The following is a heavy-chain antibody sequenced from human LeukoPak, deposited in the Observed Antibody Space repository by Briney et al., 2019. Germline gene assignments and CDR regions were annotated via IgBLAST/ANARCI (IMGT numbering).Heavy chain of an antibody. CDR3: ATSGPPRGSSPPRY. Sequence: SVKVSCKASGGTFSSYAISWVRQAPGQGLEWMGGIIPIFGTANYAQKFQGRVTITTDESTSTAYMELSSLRSEDTAVYYCATSGPPRGSSPPRYWGQGTLVTVSS. CDR1: GGTFSSYA. D-gene: IGHD6-6*01. J-gene: IGHJ4*02. CDR2: IIPIFGTA. V-gene: IGHV1-69*05.